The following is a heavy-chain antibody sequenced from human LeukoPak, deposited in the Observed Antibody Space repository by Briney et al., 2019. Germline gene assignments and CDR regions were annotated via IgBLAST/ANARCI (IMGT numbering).Heavy chain of an antibody. D-gene: IGHD4-17*01. CDR2: INPNCCGT. CDR1: GYTFTVYY. J-gene: IGHJ5*02. V-gene: IGHV1-2*02. CDR3: AREDGGVTNEKWFDP. Sequence: ASVKVSCKASGYTFTVYYMHWVRQAPGQGREWMGWINPNCCGTNYAQKFQGRVTMTRDTSISTAYMELSRLRSDDTAVYYCAREDGGVTNEKWFDPWRQGTLVTVSS.